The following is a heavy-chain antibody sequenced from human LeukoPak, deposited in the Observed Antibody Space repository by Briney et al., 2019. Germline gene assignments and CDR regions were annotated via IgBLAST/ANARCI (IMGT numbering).Heavy chain of an antibody. J-gene: IGHJ5*02. D-gene: IGHD4-23*01. Sequence: RPSQTLSLTCTVSGGSISSGSYDWSWIRQPAGKGLEWIGRIYTSGSTNYNPSLKSRVTISVDTSKNQFSLKLSSVTAADTAVYYCARAAVVSGWRNWFDPWGQGTLVTVSS. CDR3: ARAAVVSGWRNWFDP. CDR1: GGSISSGSYD. V-gene: IGHV4-61*02. CDR2: IYTSGST.